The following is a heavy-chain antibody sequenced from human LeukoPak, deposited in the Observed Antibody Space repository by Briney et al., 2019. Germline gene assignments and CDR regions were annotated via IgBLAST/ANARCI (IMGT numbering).Heavy chain of an antibody. J-gene: IGHJ6*02. Sequence: PGGSLRLSCAASGFTFDDYAMHWVRQAPGKGLEWVSGISWNSGSIGYADSVKGQFTISRDNAKNSLYLQMNSLRAEDTALYYCAKDRYGDYDWDYYYGMDVWGQGTTVTVSS. CDR2: ISWNSGSI. CDR3: AKDRYGDYDWDYYYGMDV. D-gene: IGHD4-17*01. CDR1: GFTFDDYA. V-gene: IGHV3-9*01.